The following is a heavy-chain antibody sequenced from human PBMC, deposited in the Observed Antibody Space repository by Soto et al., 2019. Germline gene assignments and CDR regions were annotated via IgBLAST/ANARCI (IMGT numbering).Heavy chain of an antibody. CDR2: ISGSGGST. J-gene: IGHJ4*02. V-gene: IGHV3-23*01. CDR1: GFTFSSYV. Sequence: GGSLRLSCAASGFTFSSYVMSWVRQAPGKGLEWVSAISGSGGSTYYADSVKGRFTISRDNSKNTLYLQMNSLRAEDTAVYYCAKGNQFHLIAAPSFDYWGQGTLVTVSS. CDR3: AKGNQFHLIAAPSFDY. D-gene: IGHD6-13*01.